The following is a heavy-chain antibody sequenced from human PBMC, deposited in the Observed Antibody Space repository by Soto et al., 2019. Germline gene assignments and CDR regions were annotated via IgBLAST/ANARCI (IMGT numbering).Heavy chain of an antibody. Sequence: QVQLQESGPGLVKPSGTLSLTCIVSGESMTTYYWIWIRQAPGKGLEWIGYIFYTGLTKYNPSLAGGVTISVDTSKYQFYLTLNSVTAADTAGYYCADHNCWSGCENWGQGTLVTGSS. D-gene: IGHD3-3*01. CDR3: ADHNCWSGCEN. V-gene: IGHV4-59*01. CDR1: GESMTTYY. J-gene: IGHJ4*02. CDR2: IFYTGLT.